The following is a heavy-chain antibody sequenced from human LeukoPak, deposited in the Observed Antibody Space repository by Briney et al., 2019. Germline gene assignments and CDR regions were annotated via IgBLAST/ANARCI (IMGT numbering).Heavy chain of an antibody. J-gene: IGHJ6*03. V-gene: IGHV1-24*01. CDR3: ATGVICATTTCPGYRNYYFFMDV. CDR1: GFTLSELS. Sequence: ASVKVSCKGSGFTLSELSMHWVRQAPGKGLEWVGGFDPAVSRFIYGQSFRGRVILTEDASTNTAFIEVTSMRPDDTAVYYCATGVICATTTCPGYRNYYFFMDVWGEGTAVTVSS. CDR2: FDPAVSRF. D-gene: IGHD1-14*01.